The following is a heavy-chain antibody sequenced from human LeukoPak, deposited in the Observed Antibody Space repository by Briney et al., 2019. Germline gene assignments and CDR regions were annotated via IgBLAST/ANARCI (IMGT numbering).Heavy chain of an antibody. CDR2: INPSGGST. V-gene: IGHV1-46*01. J-gene: IGHJ5*02. Sequence: ASVKVSCKASGYTFTSYYMHWVRQAPGQGLEWMGIINPSGGSTSCAQKFQGRVTMTSDTSTSTVYMELSSLRSEDTAVYYCASDSSKSSLADPWGQGTLVTVSS. CDR1: GYTFTSYY. D-gene: IGHD2-2*01. CDR3: ASDSSKSSLADP.